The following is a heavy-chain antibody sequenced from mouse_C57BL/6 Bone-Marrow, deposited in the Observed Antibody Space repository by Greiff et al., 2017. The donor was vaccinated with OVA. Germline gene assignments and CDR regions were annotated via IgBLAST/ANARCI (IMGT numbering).Heavy chain of an antibody. V-gene: IGHV1-15*01. CDR2: IEPETGGT. CDR1: GYTFTDYE. D-gene: IGHD1-1*01. Sequence: QVQLQQSGAELVRPGASVTLSCKASGYTFTDYEMHWVKQTPVHGLEWIGAIEPETGGTAYNQKFKGKAILTADKSSSTAYMELRSLTSEDSAVYYCTRIDYGSRRYFDVWGTGTTVTVSS. CDR3: TRIDYGSRRYFDV. J-gene: IGHJ1*03.